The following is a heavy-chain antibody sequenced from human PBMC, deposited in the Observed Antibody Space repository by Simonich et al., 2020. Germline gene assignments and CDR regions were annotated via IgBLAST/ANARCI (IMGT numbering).Heavy chain of an antibody. CDR1: GYTFTGYY. CDR2: INPNSGGT. D-gene: IGHD2-8*01. CDR3: ARELMNAFDI. Sequence: QVQLVQSGAEVTKPGASVKVSCKASGYTFTGYYMHWVRQAPGQGLEWMGWINPNSGGTNYAQKCQGRVTMTRDTSISTAYMELSRLRSDDTAVYYCARELMNAFDIWGQGTMVTVSS. V-gene: IGHV1-2*02. J-gene: IGHJ3*02.